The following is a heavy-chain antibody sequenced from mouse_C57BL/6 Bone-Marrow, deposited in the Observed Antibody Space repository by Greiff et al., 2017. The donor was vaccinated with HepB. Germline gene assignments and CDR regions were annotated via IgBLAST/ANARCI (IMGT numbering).Heavy chain of an antibody. Sequence: VQLQQSGPGLAKPSQTLSLTCSVTGYSITSDYWNWIRKFPGNKLEYMGYISYSGSTYYNPSLKSRLSITRDTSKNQYYLHLNSVTTEDTATYYSARWDYYGSSRAMDYWGQGTSVTVSS. V-gene: IGHV3-8*01. CDR3: ARWDYYGSSRAMDY. D-gene: IGHD1-1*01. CDR2: ISYSGST. CDR1: GYSITSDY. J-gene: IGHJ4*01.